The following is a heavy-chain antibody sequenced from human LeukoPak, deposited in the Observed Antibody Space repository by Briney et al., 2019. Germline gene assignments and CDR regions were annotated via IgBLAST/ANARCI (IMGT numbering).Heavy chain of an antibody. V-gene: IGHV1-46*01. CDR1: GYTLTELS. Sequence: ASVKVSCKVSGYTLTELSMHWVRQAPGQGLEWMGIINPSGGTTRYAQKFQGRVTMTRDTSTRTVYMELSSLRSEDTAVYYCARGDAFDIWGQGTMVTVSS. J-gene: IGHJ3*02. CDR3: ARGDAFDI. CDR2: INPSGGTT.